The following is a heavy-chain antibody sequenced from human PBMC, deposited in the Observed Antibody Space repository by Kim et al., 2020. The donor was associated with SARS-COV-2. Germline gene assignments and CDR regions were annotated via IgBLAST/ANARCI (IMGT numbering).Heavy chain of an antibody. J-gene: IGHJ4*02. CDR1: GFTFSTYA. D-gene: IGHD2-21*01. Sequence: GGSLRLSCAASGFTFSTYAMTWVRQPPGKGLEWVSIISDSGGSTISASSVKGRFTISRDNFKNTLYLQMDSLSVEDTAVYYCEKGKAGLCGDECFSRVLEYWGQGTLVTVSS. CDR3: EKGKAGLCGDECFSRVLEY. CDR2: ISDSGGST. V-gene: IGHV3-23*01.